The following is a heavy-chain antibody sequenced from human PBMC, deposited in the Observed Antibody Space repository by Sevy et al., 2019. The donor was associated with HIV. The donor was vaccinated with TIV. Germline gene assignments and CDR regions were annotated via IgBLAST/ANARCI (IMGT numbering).Heavy chain of an antibody. Sequence: ASVKVSCQASGYTFSNYGFTWVRQAPGQGLEWMGWISGYNGNTKYAQKFQDRVIMTTDTATSTAYMELRRLRSDDTAVYYCVRDESFSLIVVDPDYWGQGTLVTVSS. CDR3: VRDESFSLIVVDPDY. V-gene: IGHV1-18*01. D-gene: IGHD3-22*01. J-gene: IGHJ4*02. CDR2: ISGYNGNT. CDR1: GYTFSNYG.